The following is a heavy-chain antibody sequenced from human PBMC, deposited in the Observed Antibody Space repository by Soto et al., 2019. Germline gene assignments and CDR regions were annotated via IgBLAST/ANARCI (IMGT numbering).Heavy chain of an antibody. Sequence: RASVKVSCKASGYTFTGYYIHWVGQAPGQGLEWMGSISPHSGGPNYAQRFQGRVTMTRDTSMTTVYMEMSGLTSDDTAVYYCAREEQTGANYYLDYWGQGTLVTVSS. CDR3: AREEQTGANYYLDY. CDR2: ISPHSGGP. V-gene: IGHV1-2*02. J-gene: IGHJ4*02. D-gene: IGHD7-27*01. CDR1: GYTFTGYY.